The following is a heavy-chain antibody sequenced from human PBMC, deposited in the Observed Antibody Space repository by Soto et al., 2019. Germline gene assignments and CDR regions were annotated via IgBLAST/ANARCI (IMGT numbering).Heavy chain of an antibody. CDR3: ARPLVQWQLGFGMDV. V-gene: IGHV3-33*01. CDR2: VWYDGSKK. CDR1: GFTLRTYG. D-gene: IGHD6-19*01. Sequence: QVQLVESGGGVVQPGGSLRLSCAASGFTLRTYGMHWVRQAPGKGLEWVAVVWYDGSKKYYADSVKGRFTVSRDNSKNTLYLQMNSLRAEDTAVYYCARPLVQWQLGFGMDVWGQGSPVTVSS. J-gene: IGHJ6*01.